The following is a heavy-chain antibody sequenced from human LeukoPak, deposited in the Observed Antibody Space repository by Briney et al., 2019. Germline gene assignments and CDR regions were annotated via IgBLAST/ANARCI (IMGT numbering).Heavy chain of an antibody. Sequence: SETLSLTCAVSGYSISSGYYWGWIRPPPGKGLEWIGIIYHSGSTYYNPSLKSRVTISVDTSKNQFSLKLSSVTAADTAVYYCARDGGYYRFDPWGQGTLVTVSS. CDR2: IYHSGST. CDR1: GYSISSGYY. J-gene: IGHJ5*02. V-gene: IGHV4-38-2*02. CDR3: ARDGGYYRFDP. D-gene: IGHD2-15*01.